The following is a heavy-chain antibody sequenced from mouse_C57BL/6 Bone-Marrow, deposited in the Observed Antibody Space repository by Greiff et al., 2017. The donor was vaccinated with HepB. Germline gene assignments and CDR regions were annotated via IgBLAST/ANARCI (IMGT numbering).Heavy chain of an antibody. V-gene: IGHV1-15*01. D-gene: IGHD1-1*01. J-gene: IGHJ2*01. Sequence: VQLQQSGAELVRPGASVTLSCKASGYTFTDYEMHWVKQTPVHGLEWIGAIDPETGGTAYNQKFKGKAILTADKSSSTAYMVLRSLTSEDAAVYYCTRKEYGSSLFDYWGQGTTLTVSS. CDR2: IDPETGGT. CDR3: TRKEYGSSLFDY. CDR1: GYTFTDYE.